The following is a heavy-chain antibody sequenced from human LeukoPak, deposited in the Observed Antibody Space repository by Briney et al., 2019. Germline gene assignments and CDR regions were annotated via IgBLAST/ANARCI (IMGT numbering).Heavy chain of an antibody. CDR1: GGTFSSYA. CDR2: IIPILGIA. D-gene: IGHD3-22*01. V-gene: IGHV1-69*04. Sequence: SVKVSCKASGGTFSSYAISWVRRAPGQGLEGMGRIIPILGIANYAQKFQGRVTITADKSTSTAYMELSSLRSEDTAVYYCARARSYYYDSSGYLDYWGQGTLVTVSS. CDR3: ARARSYYYDSSGYLDY. J-gene: IGHJ4*02.